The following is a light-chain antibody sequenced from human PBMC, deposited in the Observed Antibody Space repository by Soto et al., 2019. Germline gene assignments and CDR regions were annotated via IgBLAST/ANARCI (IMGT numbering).Light chain of an antibody. CDR2: DVS. CDR3: TSYTSSSWV. J-gene: IGLJ3*02. V-gene: IGLV2-14*01. CDR1: SSDVGGYNY. Sequence: QSVLTQPASVSGSPGQSITISCTGTSSDVGGYNYVSWYQQHPGKAPKLMIHDVSNRPSGVSNRFSGSKSGNTASLTISGLQAEDEADYYCTSYTSSSWVFGGGTKLTVL.